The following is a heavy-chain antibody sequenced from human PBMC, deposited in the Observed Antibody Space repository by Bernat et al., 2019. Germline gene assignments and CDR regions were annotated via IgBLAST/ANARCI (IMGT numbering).Heavy chain of an antibody. CDR1: GYTFTGYY. Sequence: QVQLVQSGAEVKKPGASVNVSCKASGYTFTGYYIHWVRQAPVQGLEWMGWINPNSGGTNSAQTFQGWVTRTRDRSISTAYMGLSRLGSDDTAVYYCARDRGRNPGSPDAFDIWGQGTMVTVSS. V-gene: IGHV1-2*04. J-gene: IGHJ3*02. CDR3: ARDRGRNPGSPDAFDI. D-gene: IGHD1-14*01. CDR2: INPNSGGT.